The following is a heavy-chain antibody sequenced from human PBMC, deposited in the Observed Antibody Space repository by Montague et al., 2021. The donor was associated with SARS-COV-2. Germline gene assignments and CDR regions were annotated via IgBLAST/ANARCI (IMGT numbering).Heavy chain of an antibody. CDR3: ARVGRDSAILPIAIHYGMDV. V-gene: IGHV3-53*01. CDR2: IYSGGST. J-gene: IGHJ6*02. CDR1: GFTVSSNY. Sequence: SLRLSCAASGFTVSSNYMTWVRQAPGKGLEWVSVIYSGGSTYYADSVKGRFTISRDNSKNTLYLQLNSLRAEDTVVYYCARVGRDSAILPIAIHYGMDVWGQGTTVTVSS. D-gene: IGHD2-2*01.